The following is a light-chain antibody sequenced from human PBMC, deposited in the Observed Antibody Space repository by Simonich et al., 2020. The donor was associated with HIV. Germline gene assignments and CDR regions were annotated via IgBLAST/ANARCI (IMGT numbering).Light chain of an antibody. V-gene: IGKV2D-29*02. CDR3: MQNIQLPPT. CDR2: EVS. CDR1: QSLLHRNGYNY. J-gene: IGKJ3*01. Sequence: DIVMTQSPLSLPVTPGEPASISCRSSQSLLHRNGYNYLDWYLQKPGQSPQLLIYEVSNRFSGVPDRFSGSGSGTDFTLKISRAEAEDVGVYYCMQNIQLPPTFGPGTKADIK.